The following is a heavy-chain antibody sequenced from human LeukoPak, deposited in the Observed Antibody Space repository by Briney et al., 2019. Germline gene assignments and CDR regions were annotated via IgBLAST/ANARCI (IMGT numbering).Heavy chain of an antibody. J-gene: IGHJ4*02. CDR3: AKLYYNDSRGQTSDY. CDR2: ISYDGSNK. Sequence: GRSLRLSCAASGFTFSSYGMHWVRQAPGKGLEWVAVISYDGSNKYYADSVKGRFTISRDNSKNTLYLQMNSLRAEDTAVYYCAKLYYNDSRGQTSDYWGQGTLVTVSS. D-gene: IGHD3-22*01. V-gene: IGHV3-30*18. CDR1: GFTFSSYG.